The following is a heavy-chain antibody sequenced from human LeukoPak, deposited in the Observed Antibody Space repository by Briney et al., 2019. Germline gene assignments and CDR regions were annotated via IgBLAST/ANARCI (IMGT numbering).Heavy chain of an antibody. CDR3: AREVDHFDSSGNYPDVFDY. CDR2: ITSSGHII. D-gene: IGHD3-22*01. Sequence: GGSLRLSCAASGFTFSNYEMNWVRQAPGKGLECVSYITSSGHIIYYADSVKGQFTISRDNAKNSLYLQMNSLRAEDTAVYYCAREVDHFDSSGNYPDVFDYWGQGTLVTVSS. CDR1: GFTFSNYE. J-gene: IGHJ4*02. V-gene: IGHV3-48*03.